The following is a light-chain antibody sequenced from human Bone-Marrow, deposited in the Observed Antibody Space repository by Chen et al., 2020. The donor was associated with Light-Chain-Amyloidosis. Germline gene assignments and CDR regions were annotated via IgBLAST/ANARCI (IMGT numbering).Light chain of an antibody. CDR3: CSYGGRGSLDVV. J-gene: IGLJ2*01. V-gene: IGLV2-23*01. Sequence: QSALTQPASVSGSPGQSITLSCTETSSDVGSYNLVSWYQQHPDKAPKLMIYEDNIRPSGVSSRFSGSKSGNTASLTISGLQAEDQADYYCCSYGGRGSLDVVFGGGTKLTVL. CDR1: SSDVGSYNL. CDR2: EDN.